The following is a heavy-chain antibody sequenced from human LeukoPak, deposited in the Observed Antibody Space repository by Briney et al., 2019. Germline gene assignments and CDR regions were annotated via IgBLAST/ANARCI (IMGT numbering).Heavy chain of an antibody. V-gene: IGHV4-59*12. J-gene: IGHJ5*02. Sequence: SETLSLTRTVSGGSITSYYWSWIRQPPGRGLEWIGYIYYSGSTNYNPSLKSRVTISVDTSKNQLSLKLSSVTAADTAVYYCARGPGGFTSWFDPWGQGTLVTVSS. CDR1: GGSITSYY. CDR2: IYYSGST. D-gene: IGHD4-23*01. CDR3: ARGPGGFTSWFDP.